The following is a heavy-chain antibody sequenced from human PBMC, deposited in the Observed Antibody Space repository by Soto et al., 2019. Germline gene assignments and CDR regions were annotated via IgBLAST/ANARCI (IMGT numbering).Heavy chain of an antibody. J-gene: IGHJ3*02. D-gene: IGHD6-19*01. CDR1: GFTFSSYA. Sequence: EVQLLESGGGLVQPGGSLRLSCAASGFTFSSYAMSWVRQAPGKGLGWVSAISGSGGTTYYADSVKGRFTFSRDNSKNTLYLQMNSQRAEDTAVYYCAKTANGWFSAFDIWGQGTMVTVSS. CDR3: AKTANGWFSAFDI. V-gene: IGHV3-23*01. CDR2: ISGSGGTT.